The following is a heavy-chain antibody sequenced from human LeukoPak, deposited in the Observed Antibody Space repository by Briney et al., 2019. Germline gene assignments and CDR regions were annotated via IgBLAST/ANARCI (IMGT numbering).Heavy chain of an antibody. CDR1: GFTFSTHD. J-gene: IGHJ4*02. D-gene: IGHD6-13*01. CDR2: ISSSSSYI. V-gene: IGHV3-21*01. CDR3: ARDPPSAYSSSWYFDY. Sequence: GGSLRLSCAASGFTFSTHDVNWVRQAPGKGLEWVSSISSSSSYIYYADSVKGRFTISRDNAKNSLYLQMNSLRAEDTAVYYCARDPPSAYSSSWYFDYWGQGTLVTVSS.